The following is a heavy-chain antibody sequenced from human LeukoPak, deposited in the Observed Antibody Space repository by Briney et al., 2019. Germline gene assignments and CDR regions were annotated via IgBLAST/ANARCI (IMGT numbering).Heavy chain of an antibody. CDR2: IYYSGST. D-gene: IGHD3-10*01. J-gene: IGHJ3*02. Sequence: SETLSLTCTVSGVSISSGDYYWSWIRQPPGKGLEWIGYIYYSGSTYYNPSLKSRVTISVDTSKNQFSLKLSSVTAADTAVYYCARDRYYGSGSGAFDIWGQGTMVTVSS. CDR3: ARDRYYGSGSGAFDI. V-gene: IGHV4-30-4*02. CDR1: GVSISSGDYY.